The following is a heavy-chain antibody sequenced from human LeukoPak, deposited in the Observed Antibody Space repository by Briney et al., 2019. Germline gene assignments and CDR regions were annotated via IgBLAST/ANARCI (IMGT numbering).Heavy chain of an antibody. V-gene: IGHV3-23*01. CDR2: ITGSGAYT. CDR3: ASSILWFGELSLDY. CDR1: GFTFSSYG. Sequence: GGSLRLSCAASGFTFSSYGMSWVRQAPGKGLEWVSAITGSGAYTDYADSVKGRFTISRDNSKNTIYLQMNSLRAEDTAVYYCASSILWFGELSLDYWGQGTLVTVSS. D-gene: IGHD3-10*01. J-gene: IGHJ4*02.